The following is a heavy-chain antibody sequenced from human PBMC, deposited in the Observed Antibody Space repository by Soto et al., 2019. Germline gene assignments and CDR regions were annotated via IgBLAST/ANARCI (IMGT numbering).Heavy chain of an antibody. V-gene: IGHV4-31*03. D-gene: IGHD2-2*01. CDR2: VYYSGSS. CDR3: AKLSCTSSTCYFPGWFDP. Sequence: QVQLQESGPGLVKPSETLSLTCTVSGDSISGGASFWSWIRQPPGKGLEWIANVYYSGSSYYNPSLKSRLTLSVYTTKNQFSLQLKSMTAADTAVYYCAKLSCTSSTCYFPGWFDPWGQGTLVTVSS. CDR1: GDSISGGASF. J-gene: IGHJ5*02.